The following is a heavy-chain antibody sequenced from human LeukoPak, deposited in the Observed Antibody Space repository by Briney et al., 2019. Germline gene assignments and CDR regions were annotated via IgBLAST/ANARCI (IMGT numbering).Heavy chain of an antibody. D-gene: IGHD6-19*01. V-gene: IGHV3-72*01. CDR2: IRNKANGYTT. CDR1: GFSFSDQY. CDR3: ASSVFSFSGSQWDPFDI. Sequence: PGGSLRLSCAASGFSFSDQYMDWVRQAPGKGLEWVGRIRNKANGYTTEYAVSVKGRFTISRDDSKNSLYLQMINLRAEDTAMYYCASSVFSFSGSQWDPFDIWGQGTMVTVSS. J-gene: IGHJ3*02.